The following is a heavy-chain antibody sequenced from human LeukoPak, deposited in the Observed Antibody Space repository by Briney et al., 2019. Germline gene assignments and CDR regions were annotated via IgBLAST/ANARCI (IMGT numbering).Heavy chain of an antibody. CDR2: IKQDGSEK. CDR3: AREEVVPAAIPTPAFDI. J-gene: IGHJ3*02. CDR1: GFIFSSYW. Sequence: GGSLRLSCAASGFIFSSYWMSWVRQAPGKGLEWVANIKQDGSEKYYVDSVKGRFTISRDNAKNSLYLQMNSLRAEDTAVYYCAREEVVPAAIPTPAFDIWGQGTMVTVSS. D-gene: IGHD2-2*02. V-gene: IGHV3-7*01.